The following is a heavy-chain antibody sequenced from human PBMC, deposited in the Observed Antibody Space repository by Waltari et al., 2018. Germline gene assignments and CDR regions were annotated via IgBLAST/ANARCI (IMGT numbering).Heavy chain of an antibody. J-gene: IGHJ4*02. CDR1: GNSISGNHW. V-gene: IGHV4-4*02. Sequence: QLQLQESGQGLVKPSGTRSLTCAVPGNSISGNHWWSWVRESPEKGLECIGQVHHSGKTHYNPSLQSRVTISVDKPKNQFSLNLNSVTAADTAVYYCAGDRAIGLFFDYWGRGTLVTVSS. CDR2: VHHSGKT. D-gene: IGHD2-2*01. CDR3: AGDRAIGLFFDY.